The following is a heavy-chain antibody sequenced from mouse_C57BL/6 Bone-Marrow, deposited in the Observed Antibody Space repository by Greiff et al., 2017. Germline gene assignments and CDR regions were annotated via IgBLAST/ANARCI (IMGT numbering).Heavy chain of an antibody. J-gene: IGHJ2*01. Sequence: EVQLVESGGDLVKPGGSLKLSCAASGFTFSSYGMSWVRQTPDKRLEWVATISSGGSYTYYPDSVKGRFTISRDNDKNNLYLQMSSLKSEDTAMYYCARQDYGSRLDYWGQGTTLTVSS. CDR3: ARQDYGSRLDY. CDR2: ISSGGSYT. D-gene: IGHD1-1*01. CDR1: GFTFSSYG. V-gene: IGHV5-6*01.